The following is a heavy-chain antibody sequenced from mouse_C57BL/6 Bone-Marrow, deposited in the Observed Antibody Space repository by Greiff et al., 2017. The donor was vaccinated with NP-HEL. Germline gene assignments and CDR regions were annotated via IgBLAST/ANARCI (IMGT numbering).Heavy chain of an antibody. CDR3: TREGGYCLPAMDY. J-gene: IGHJ4*01. D-gene: IGHD2-3*01. Sequence: EVMLVESGEGLVKPGGSLKLSCAASGFTFSSYAMSWVRQTPEKRLEWVAYISSGGDYIYYADTVKGRFTISRDTARNTLYLQMSSLKSEDTAMYYGTREGGYCLPAMDYWGQGTSVTVSS. V-gene: IGHV5-9-1*02. CDR2: ISSGGDYI. CDR1: GFTFSSYA.